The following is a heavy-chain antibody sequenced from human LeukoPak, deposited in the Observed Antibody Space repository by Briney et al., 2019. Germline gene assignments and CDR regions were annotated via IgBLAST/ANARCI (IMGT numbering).Heavy chain of an antibody. CDR2: ISYDGSNK. J-gene: IGHJ6*02. CDR3: ARDGQNNSPYATDV. Sequence: GGSLRLSCAASGFTFSSYGMHWVRQAPGKGLEWVAVISYDGSNKYYADSVKGRFTISRDNSKNTLYLQMNSLRVEDTAIYYCARDGQNNSPYATDVWGQGTTVTVSS. V-gene: IGHV3-30*03. D-gene: IGHD2-21*01. CDR1: GFTFSSYG.